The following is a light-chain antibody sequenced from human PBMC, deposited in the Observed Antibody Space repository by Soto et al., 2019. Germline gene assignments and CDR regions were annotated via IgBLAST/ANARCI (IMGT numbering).Light chain of an antibody. V-gene: IGKV1-5*03. CDR2: KAS. CDR3: QQYTTYPLT. CDR1: QNIDTF. Sequence: DIQMTQSPSTLSAFVGDRVTITCRASQNIDTFLAWYQQKPGKAPMFLIYKASSLESGVPSRFSGSGSRTGIPLTLSHLQPDDFATYYCQQYTTYPLTFGQGTKLEIK. J-gene: IGKJ2*01.